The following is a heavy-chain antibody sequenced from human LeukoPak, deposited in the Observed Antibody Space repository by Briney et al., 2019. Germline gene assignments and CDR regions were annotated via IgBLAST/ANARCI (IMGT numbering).Heavy chain of an antibody. CDR2: ISDTGGST. CDR1: GFTFSSYG. V-gene: IGHV3-23*01. J-gene: IGHJ4*02. D-gene: IGHD3-22*01. CDR3: AKDWYYYDSSGYYYFDY. Sequence: GGSLRLSCAASGFTFSSYGMSWVRQAPGKGLEWVSAISDTGGSTYYADAVKGRFTISRDNSKNTLYLQMNSLRAEDTAVYYCAKDWYYYDSSGYYYFDYWGQGTLVTVSS.